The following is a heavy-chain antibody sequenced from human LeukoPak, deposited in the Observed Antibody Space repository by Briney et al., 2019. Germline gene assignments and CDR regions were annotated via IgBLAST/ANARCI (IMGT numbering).Heavy chain of an antibody. D-gene: IGHD5-12*01. CDR1: GFTFSLYG. CDR2: TRYDGNAK. Sequence: GGSLRLSCAASGFTFSLYGIHWVRRAPGKGLEWVAFTRYDGNAKYYADSVRGRFTISRDNSKNTLYLQMNSLRIEDTAMYYCAKDGLYSAYVRGFDSWGQGALVTVSS. CDR3: AKDGLYSAYVRGFDS. V-gene: IGHV3-30*02. J-gene: IGHJ4*02.